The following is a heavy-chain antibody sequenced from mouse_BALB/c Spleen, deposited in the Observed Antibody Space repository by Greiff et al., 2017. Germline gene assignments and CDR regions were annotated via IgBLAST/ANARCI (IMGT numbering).Heavy chain of an antibody. V-gene: IGHV5-17*02. Sequence: EVKVVESGGGLVQPGGSRKLSCAASGFTFSSFGMHWVRQAPEKGLEWVAYISSGSSTIYYADTVKGRFTISRDNPKNTLFLQMTSLGSEDRAMYYCARSGDYDAWFAYWGQGTLVTVSA. CDR3: ARSGDYDAWFAY. CDR1: GFTFSSFG. CDR2: ISSGSSTI. J-gene: IGHJ3*01. D-gene: IGHD2-4*01.